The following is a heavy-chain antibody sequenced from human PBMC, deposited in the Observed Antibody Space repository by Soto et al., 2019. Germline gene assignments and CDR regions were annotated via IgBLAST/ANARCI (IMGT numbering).Heavy chain of an antibody. V-gene: IGHV3-64*01. CDR2: ISSNGGST. J-gene: IGHJ6*03. CDR3: ARGGTVTWGYYYYYYMDV. Sequence: GGSHRLSSTASGFNFRSYAMHWVRQAPGKGLEYVSAISSNGGSTYYANSVKGRFTISRDNSKNTLYLQMGSLRAEDMAVYYCARGGTVTWGYYYYYYMDVWGKGTTVTVSS. CDR1: GFNFRSYA. D-gene: IGHD4-17*01.